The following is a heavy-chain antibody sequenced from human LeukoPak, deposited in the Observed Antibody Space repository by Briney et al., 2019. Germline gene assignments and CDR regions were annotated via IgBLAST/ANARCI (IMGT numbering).Heavy chain of an antibody. J-gene: IGHJ5*02. CDR2: INHSGST. Sequence: SETLSLTCAVYGGSFSGYYWSWIRQPPGKGLEWIGEINHSGSTNYNPSLKSRVTISVDTSKNQFSLKLSSVTAADTAVYYCARAVGYCTNGVCPRHNWFDPWGQGTLVTVSS. V-gene: IGHV4-34*01. CDR1: GGSFSGYY. CDR3: ARAVGYCTNGVCPRHNWFDP. D-gene: IGHD2-8*01.